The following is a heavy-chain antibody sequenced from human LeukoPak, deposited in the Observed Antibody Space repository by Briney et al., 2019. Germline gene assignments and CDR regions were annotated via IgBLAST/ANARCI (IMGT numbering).Heavy chain of an antibody. V-gene: IGHV4-59*12. Sequence: PSETLSLTCTVSGGSISSYYWSWIRRPPGKGLEWIGYIYYSGSTNYNPSLKSRVTISVDTSKNQFSLKLSSVTAADTAVYYCARGLDDYYDSSDRAFDIWGQGTMVTVSS. CDR1: GGSISSYY. J-gene: IGHJ3*02. CDR3: ARGLDDYYDSSDRAFDI. CDR2: IYYSGST. D-gene: IGHD3-22*01.